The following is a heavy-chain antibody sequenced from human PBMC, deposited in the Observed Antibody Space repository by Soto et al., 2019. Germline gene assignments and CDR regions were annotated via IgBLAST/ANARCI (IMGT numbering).Heavy chain of an antibody. D-gene: IGHD2-2*01. Sequence: PSETLSLTCTVSGGSISGYYWSWIRQTPGKGLEWIGYIYSSGSANYNPSLKSRVTISVDRSKNQFSLKLSSVIAADTAVYYCARVPDRWGQGTLVTVSS. CDR2: IYSSGSA. CDR1: GGSISGYY. J-gene: IGHJ5*02. CDR3: ARVPDR. V-gene: IGHV4-59*12.